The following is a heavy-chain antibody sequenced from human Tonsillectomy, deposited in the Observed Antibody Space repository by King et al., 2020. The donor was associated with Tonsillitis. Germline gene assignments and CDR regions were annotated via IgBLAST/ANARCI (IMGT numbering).Heavy chain of an antibody. J-gene: IGHJ4*02. Sequence: VQLQQWGAGLLKPSETLSLTCAVYGGSFSGFYWSWIRQPPGKGLEWIGESNHSGSTNYNPSLKSRVTISVDTSKYQFSLKLSSVTAADTAVYYCARVTRFGEFLIDYWGQGTLVTVSS. D-gene: IGHD3-10*02. CDR3: ARVTRFGEFLIDY. V-gene: IGHV4-34*01. CDR1: GGSFSGFY. CDR2: SNHSGST.